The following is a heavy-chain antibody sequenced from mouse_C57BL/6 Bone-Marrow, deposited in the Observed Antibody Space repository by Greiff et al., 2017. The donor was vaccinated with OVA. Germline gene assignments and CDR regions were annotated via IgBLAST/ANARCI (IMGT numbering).Heavy chain of an antibody. D-gene: IGHD2-1*01. V-gene: IGHV1-61*01. J-gene: IGHJ2*01. Sequence: QVQLQQPGAELVRPGSSVKLSCKASGYTFTSYWMDWVKQRPGQGLEWIGNIYPSHSETHYNQKFKDKATLTVDKSSSTAYMQLSSLTSEDSAVYYCARGGYYGNYWGQGTTLTVSS. CDR2: IYPSHSET. CDR1: GYTFTSYW. CDR3: ARGGYYGNY.